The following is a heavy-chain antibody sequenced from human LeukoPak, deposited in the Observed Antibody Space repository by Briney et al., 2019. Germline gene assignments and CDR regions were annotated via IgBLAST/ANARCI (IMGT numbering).Heavy chain of an antibody. CDR1: GGTFSSYA. J-gene: IGHJ6*03. CDR3: ARTIWFGELYYYYMDV. Sequence: SVKVSCKASGGTFSSYAISWVRQAPGQGLEWMGGIIPIFGTANHAQKFQGRVTITADESTSTAYMELSSLRSEDTAVYYCARTIWFGELYYYYMDVWGKGTTVTVSS. V-gene: IGHV1-69*13. CDR2: IIPIFGTA. D-gene: IGHD3-10*01.